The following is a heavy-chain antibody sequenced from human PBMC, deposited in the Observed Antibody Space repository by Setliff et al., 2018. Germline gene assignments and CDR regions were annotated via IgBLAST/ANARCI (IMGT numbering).Heavy chain of an antibody. V-gene: IGHV3-7*01. CDR2: IKEDGSEK. J-gene: IGHJ3*01. CDR3: VRDRWKVIVNRGDDAFDL. Sequence: PGGSLRLSCAASRFTFSNYWMSRVRQAPGKGLEWVANIKEDGSEKYYVDSVKGRFTISRDNAKNSLDLQMNSLRGEDTAVYYCVRDRWKVIVNRGDDAFDLWGQGAMVTVSS. CDR1: RFTFSNYW. D-gene: IGHD3-22*01.